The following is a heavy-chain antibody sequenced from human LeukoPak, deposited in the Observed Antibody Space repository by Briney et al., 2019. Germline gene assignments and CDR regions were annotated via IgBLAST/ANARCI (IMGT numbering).Heavy chain of an antibody. CDR1: GGTFSSYA. Sequence: GASVKVSCKASGGTFSSYAISWVRQAPGQGLEWMGGIIPIFGTANYAQKFQGRVTITTDESTSTAYMELSSLRSEDTAVYYCARGGVNGRVVVIGMSYAFDIWGQGTMVTVSS. D-gene: IGHD3-22*01. CDR3: ARGGVNGRVVVIGMSYAFDI. CDR2: IIPIFGTA. V-gene: IGHV1-69*05. J-gene: IGHJ3*02.